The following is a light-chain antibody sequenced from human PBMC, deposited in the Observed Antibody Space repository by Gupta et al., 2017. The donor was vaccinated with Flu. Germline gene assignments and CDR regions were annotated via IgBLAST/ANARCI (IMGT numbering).Light chain of an antibody. CDR2: AAS. Sequence: QMPPSPSSVSASVGYRVTNPCRASQGISRWLAWYQQRPGKAPKLLIYAASSLRSGVPSRFSGSGSGTDFNFTISSVQPEDFATYYCQQAKSSPRTFGGGTKVEI. CDR1: QGISRW. J-gene: IGKJ4*01. V-gene: IGKV1-12*01. CDR3: QQAKSSPRT.